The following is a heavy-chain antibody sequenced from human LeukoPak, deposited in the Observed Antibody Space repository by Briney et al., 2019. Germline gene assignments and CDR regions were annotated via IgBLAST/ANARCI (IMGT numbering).Heavy chain of an antibody. D-gene: IGHD6-13*01. V-gene: IGHV3-21*04. Sequence: PGGSLRLSCAASGFTFSSYSMNWVRQAPGKGLEWVSAISGSGGSTYYADSVKGRFTISRDNAKNSLYLQMNSLRAEDTAVYYCARDLEGIAAAAWASDPWGQGTLVTVSS. J-gene: IGHJ5*02. CDR3: ARDLEGIAAAAWASDP. CDR1: GFTFSSYS. CDR2: ISGSGGST.